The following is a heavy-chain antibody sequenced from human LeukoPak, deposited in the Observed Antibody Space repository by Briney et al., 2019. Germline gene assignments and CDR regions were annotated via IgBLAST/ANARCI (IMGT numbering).Heavy chain of an antibody. D-gene: IGHD6-13*01. CDR1: GFTFSSYA. V-gene: IGHV3-23*01. CDR3: AKPPESSSSYYYYYGMDV. Sequence: GGSLRLSCAASGFTFSSYAMNWVRQAPGKGLEWVSAISGSGGSTYYADSVKGRFTISRDNSKNTLYLQMNSLRAEDTAVYYCAKPPESSSSYYYYYGMDVWGQGTTVTVSS. CDR2: ISGSGGST. J-gene: IGHJ6*02.